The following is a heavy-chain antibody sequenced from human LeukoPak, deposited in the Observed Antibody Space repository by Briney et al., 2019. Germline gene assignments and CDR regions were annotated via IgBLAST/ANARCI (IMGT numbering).Heavy chain of an antibody. CDR3: ARFLLEGGYFDY. J-gene: IGHJ4*02. V-gene: IGHV3-23*01. CDR1: GFTFSSYA. CDR2: ISGSGGST. Sequence: GGSLRLSCAASGFTFSSYAMSWVRQAPGKGLEWVSAISGSGGSTYYADSVKGRFTISRDNSKNTLYLQMNSLRAEDTAVYYCARFLLEGGYFDYWGQGTLVTVSS. D-gene: IGHD1-1*01.